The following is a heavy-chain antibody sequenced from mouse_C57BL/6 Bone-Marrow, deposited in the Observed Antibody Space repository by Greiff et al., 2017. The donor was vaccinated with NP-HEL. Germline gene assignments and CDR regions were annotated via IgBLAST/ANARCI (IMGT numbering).Heavy chain of an antibody. CDR1: GYSITSGYY. D-gene: IGHD4-1*01. CDR2: ISYDGSN. J-gene: IGHJ1*03. V-gene: IGHV3-6*01. CDR3: ARDPGTGDSYWYFDV. Sequence: EVQLVESGPGLVKPSQSLSLTCSVTGYSITSGYYWNWIRQFPGNKLEWMGYISYDGSNNYNPSLKNRISITRDTSKNQFFLKLNSVTTEDTATYYCARDPGTGDSYWYFDVWGTGTTVTVSS.